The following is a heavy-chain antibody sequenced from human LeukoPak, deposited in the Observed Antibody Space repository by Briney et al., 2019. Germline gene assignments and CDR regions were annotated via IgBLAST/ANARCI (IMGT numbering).Heavy chain of an antibody. V-gene: IGHV3-64D*06. CDR1: GFTFSTYV. Sequence: GGSLRLSCSVSGFTFSTYVMHLVRQAPGKGLEYVSAISSNGDNTYYADSVEGRFTISRDNSKNTLYLQMSSLRADDTAVYYCVRGTGYWGQGTLVTVSS. CDR3: VRGTGY. J-gene: IGHJ4*02. CDR2: ISSNGDNT.